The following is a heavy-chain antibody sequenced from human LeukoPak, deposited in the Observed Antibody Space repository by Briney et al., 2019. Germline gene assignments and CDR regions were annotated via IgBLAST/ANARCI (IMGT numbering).Heavy chain of an antibody. J-gene: IGHJ4*02. CDR1: GFTFSSYG. D-gene: IGHD6-19*01. Sequence: SGRSLRLSCAASGFTFSSYGMHWVRQAPGKGLEWVAVIWYDGSNKYYADSVKGRFTISRDNSKNTLYLQMNSLRAEDTAVYYCARDPDPWDEIAVAGYWGQGTLVTVSS. CDR3: ARDPDPWDEIAVAGY. V-gene: IGHV3-33*08. CDR2: IWYDGSNK.